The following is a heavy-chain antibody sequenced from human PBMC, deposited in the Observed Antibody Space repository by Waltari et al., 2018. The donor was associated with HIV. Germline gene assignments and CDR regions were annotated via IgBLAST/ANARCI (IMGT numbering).Heavy chain of an antibody. CDR3: ARDMATFTGAYYFDT. CDR1: GFSFGSHS. V-gene: IGHV3-21*01. J-gene: IGHJ4*02. D-gene: IGHD5-12*01. Sequence: EVQLMESGGRLVKPGGSLRLSCAASGFSFGSHSMSWVRQARGKGLEWVASISSGSSFITYSGSVKGRFTISRGNAENSLYLQMNSLRAEDTAVYYCARDMATFTGAYYFDTWGQGTLVTVSS. CDR2: ISSGSSFI.